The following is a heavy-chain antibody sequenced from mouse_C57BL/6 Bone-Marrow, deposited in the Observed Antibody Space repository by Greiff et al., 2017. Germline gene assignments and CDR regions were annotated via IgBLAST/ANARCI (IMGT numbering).Heavy chain of an antibody. D-gene: IGHD2-3*01. J-gene: IGHJ1*03. V-gene: IGHV2-9*01. Sequence: VQRVESGPGLVAPSQSLSITCTVSGFSLTSYGVDWVRQPPGKGLEWLGVIWGGGSTNYNSALMSRLSISKDNSKSQVFLKMNSLQTDDTAMYYCAKLWDYDGYYGWYFDVWGTGTTVTVSS. CDR2: IWGGGST. CDR3: AKLWDYDGYYGWYFDV. CDR1: GFSLTSYG.